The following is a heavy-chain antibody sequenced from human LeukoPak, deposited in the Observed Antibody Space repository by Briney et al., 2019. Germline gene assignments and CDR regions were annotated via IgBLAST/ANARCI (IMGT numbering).Heavy chain of an antibody. CDR1: GLTFSSYS. V-gene: IGHV3-21*01. J-gene: IGHJ6*02. Sequence: GGSLRLSCAASGLTFSSYSMNWVRQAPGKGLEWVSSISSSSSYIYYADSVKGRFTISRDNAKSSLYLQMNSLRAEDTAVYYCARVSTVRLSSGYLPYYGMDVWGQGTTVTVSS. D-gene: IGHD3-22*01. CDR2: ISSSSSYI. CDR3: ARVSTVRLSSGYLPYYGMDV.